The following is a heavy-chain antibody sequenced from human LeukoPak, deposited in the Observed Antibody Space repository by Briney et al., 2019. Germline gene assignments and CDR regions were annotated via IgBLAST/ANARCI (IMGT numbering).Heavy chain of an antibody. Sequence: PSETLSLTCTVSGASVSTDNYYWSWIRQPPGKGLEWIGCIYYSGSTNYDPSLKSRVTISVDTSKKQFSLKLSSVTAADTAVYYCARAGSEYSSGWREISYYFDYWGQGTLVTVSS. J-gene: IGHJ4*02. CDR1: GASVSTDNYY. CDR3: ARAGSEYSSGWREISYYFDY. V-gene: IGHV4-61*01. D-gene: IGHD6-19*01. CDR2: IYYSGST.